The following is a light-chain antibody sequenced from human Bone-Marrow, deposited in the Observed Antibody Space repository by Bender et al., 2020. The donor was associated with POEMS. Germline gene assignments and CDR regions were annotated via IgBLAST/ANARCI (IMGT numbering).Light chain of an antibody. CDR1: SSNIGSKY. Sequence: QSVLTQPPSASGTPGQRVTISCSGSSSNIGSKYVYWYQQLPGAAPRLLIYDNSNRPSGVPDRFSGSKSGTAASLAITGLQAEDEADYYCQSYDSTLSGSVFGGGTKLTVL. V-gene: IGLV1-40*01. J-gene: IGLJ3*02. CDR3: QSYDSTLSGSV. CDR2: DNS.